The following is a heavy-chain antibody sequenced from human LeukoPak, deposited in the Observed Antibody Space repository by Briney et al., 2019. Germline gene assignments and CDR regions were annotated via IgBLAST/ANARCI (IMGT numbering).Heavy chain of an antibody. CDR3: ARIRDGYNDAYDL. V-gene: IGHV1-8*02. CDR1: AYTFTSYD. J-gene: IGHJ3*01. D-gene: IGHD5-24*01. Sequence: PSVKVSCKASAYTFTSYDINWVRQATGQGLEWMGWMNPNSGNTGYAQNFQGRVTLTRDTSTSTVYMELSSLRSEDTAIYYCARIRDGYNDAYDLWGQGTVVTVPS. CDR2: MNPNSGNT.